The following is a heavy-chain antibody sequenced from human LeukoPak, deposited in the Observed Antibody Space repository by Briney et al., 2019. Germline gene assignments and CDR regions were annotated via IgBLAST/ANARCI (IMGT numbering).Heavy chain of an antibody. V-gene: IGHV1-2*02. CDR1: GYTFTVYF. J-gene: IGHJ4*02. D-gene: IGHD2-15*01. CDR2: INPNSGDT. Sequence: ASVKVSCKASGYTFTVYFMHWVRQAPGQGLEWMGWINPNSGDTNYAQKLQGRVTMTRDTSISTAYMELSRLRSDDTAVYYCARADECSGGSCYKDYWGQGTLVTVSS. CDR3: ARADECSGGSCYKDY.